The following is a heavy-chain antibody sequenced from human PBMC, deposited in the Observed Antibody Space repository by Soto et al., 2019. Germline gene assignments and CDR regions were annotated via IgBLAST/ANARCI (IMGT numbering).Heavy chain of an antibody. J-gene: IGHJ4*02. CDR3: ARGQGLQYSFDY. Sequence: ASVKVSCKASGYTFTSYDINWVRQATGQGLEWMGWMNPNSGNTGYAQKFQGRVTMTRNTSISTAYMELSSLRSEDTAVYYCARGQGLQYSFDYWGQGTRVTVSS. V-gene: IGHV1-8*01. CDR1: GYTFTSYD. D-gene: IGHD4-4*01. CDR2: MNPNSGNT.